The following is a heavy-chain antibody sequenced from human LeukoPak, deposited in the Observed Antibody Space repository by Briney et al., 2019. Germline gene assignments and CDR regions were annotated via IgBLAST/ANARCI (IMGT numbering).Heavy chain of an antibody. J-gene: IGHJ4*02. V-gene: IGHV4-34*01. CDR2: INHSGST. CDR3: ARRGFWSGYYTGSVTFDY. D-gene: IGHD3-3*01. CDR1: SGSFSGYY. Sequence: SETLSLTCAVYSGSFSGYYWSWIRQPPGKGLEWIGEINHSGSTNYNPSLKSRVTISVDTSKNQFSLKLSSVTAADTAVYYCARRGFWSGYYTGSVTFDYWGQGTLVTVSS.